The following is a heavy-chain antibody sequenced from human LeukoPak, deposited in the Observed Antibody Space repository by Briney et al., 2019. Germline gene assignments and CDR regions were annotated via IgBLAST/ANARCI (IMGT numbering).Heavy chain of an antibody. CDR1: GGTFSSYA. CDR3: ARDWVPYGDYSFGY. CDR2: IIPIFDTT. J-gene: IGHJ4*02. V-gene: IGHV1-69*13. D-gene: IGHD4-17*01. Sequence: SVKVSCKASGGTFSSYAISWVRQAPGQGLEWMGGIIPIFDTTNYAQKFQGRVTITADESTSTAYMELSSLKSEDTAVYYCARDWVPYGDYSFGYWGQGTLVTVSS.